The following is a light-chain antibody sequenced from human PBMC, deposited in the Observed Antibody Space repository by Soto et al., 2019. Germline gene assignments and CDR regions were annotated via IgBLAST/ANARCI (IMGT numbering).Light chain of an antibody. V-gene: IGLV1-40*01. Sequence: QSVLTQPPSVSGAPGQRVTMSCTGSSSNTGAGYDVHWYQQLPGAAPKLLIYGNDNRPSGVPDRFSASKSGTSASLAITGLQAEDVADYYCQSFDISLSAVVFGGGTKLTVL. J-gene: IGLJ2*01. CDR2: GND. CDR3: QSFDISLSAVV. CDR1: SSNTGAGYD.